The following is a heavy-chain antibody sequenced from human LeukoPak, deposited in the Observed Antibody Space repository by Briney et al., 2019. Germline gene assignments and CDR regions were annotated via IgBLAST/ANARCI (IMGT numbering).Heavy chain of an antibody. J-gene: IGHJ4*02. Sequence: GGSLRLSCEASGFTFSAYAMTWVRQAPGKGLEWVSSIGSDNKSHYSESVKGRFATSRDNSKSIVFLQLNSLRAEDTALYYCARVFSGTLTFDHWGQGTLVAVSS. CDR2: IGSDNKS. CDR1: GFTFSAYA. V-gene: IGHV3-23*05. D-gene: IGHD3-9*01. CDR3: ARVFSGTLTFDH.